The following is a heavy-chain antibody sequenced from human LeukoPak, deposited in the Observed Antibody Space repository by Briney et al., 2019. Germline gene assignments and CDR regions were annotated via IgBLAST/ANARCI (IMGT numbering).Heavy chain of an antibody. D-gene: IGHD1-26*01. CDR3: AKAPIVGATTGRYYFVY. CDR2: ISGSGGST. J-gene: IGHJ4*02. CDR1: GFTFSSYA. V-gene: IGHV3-23*01. Sequence: QSGGSLRLSCAASGFTFSSYAMSWVRQAPGKGLEWVSAISGSGGSTYYADSVKGRFTISRDNSENTLYLQMNSLRAEDTAVYYCAKAPIVGATTGRYYFVYWGQGTLVTVSS.